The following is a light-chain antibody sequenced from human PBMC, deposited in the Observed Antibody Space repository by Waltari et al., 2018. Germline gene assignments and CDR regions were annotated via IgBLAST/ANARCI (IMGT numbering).Light chain of an antibody. V-gene: IGKV2-28*01. CDR2: LGS. J-gene: IGKJ3*01. CDR3: MQALQTPLT. Sequence: DIVMTQSPLSLPVTPGEPASISCRSSQSLLLSNGYNYLDWYLQKPGQSPQLLIHLGSNRAPGVPDRFSGSVSGTDFTLRISRVEAEDVGIYYCMQALQTPLTFGPGTKVDIK. CDR1: QSLLLSNGYNY.